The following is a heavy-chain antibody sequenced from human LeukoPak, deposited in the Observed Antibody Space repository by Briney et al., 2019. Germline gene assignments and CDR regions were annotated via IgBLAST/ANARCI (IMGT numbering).Heavy chain of an antibody. J-gene: IGHJ6*04. CDR3: ARDPTVAYYGSGSYNMDV. V-gene: IGHV3-7*01. Sequence: GGSLRLSCAASGFTFSSYWMSWVRQAPGKGLEWVANIKQDGSEKYYVDSVKGRFTISRDNSKNTLYLQMNSLRAEDTAVYYCARDPTVAYYGSGSYNMDVWGKGTTVTVSS. CDR2: IKQDGSEK. D-gene: IGHD3-10*01. CDR1: GFTFSSYW.